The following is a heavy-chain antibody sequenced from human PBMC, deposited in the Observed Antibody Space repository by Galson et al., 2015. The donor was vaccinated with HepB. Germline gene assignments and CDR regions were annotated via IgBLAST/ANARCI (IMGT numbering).Heavy chain of an antibody. Sequence: SVKVSCKASGGTFSSCAISWVRQAPGQGLEWMGGIIPIFGIANYAQKFQGRVTITADESTSTAYMELSSLRSEDTAVYYCAGEYSSSSVLVDYWGQGTLVTVSS. CDR3: AGEYSSSSVLVDY. D-gene: IGHD6-6*01. J-gene: IGHJ4*02. V-gene: IGHV1-69*13. CDR2: IIPIFGIA. CDR1: GGTFSSCA.